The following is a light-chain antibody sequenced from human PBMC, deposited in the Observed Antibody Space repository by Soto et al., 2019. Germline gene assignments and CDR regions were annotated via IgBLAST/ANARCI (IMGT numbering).Light chain of an antibody. CDR1: QVISTS. J-gene: IGKJ5*01. CDR3: QQLYDSLIT. V-gene: IGKV1-9*01. CDR2: AAS. Sequence: DIQLTQSPSLLSPSIGESVTITCRASQVISTSLAWYQVKPGKAPNLLIYAASILESGVPSRFSATVLGTEFRLTITSLQPEDFATYYCQQLYDSLITDGQGTRLETK.